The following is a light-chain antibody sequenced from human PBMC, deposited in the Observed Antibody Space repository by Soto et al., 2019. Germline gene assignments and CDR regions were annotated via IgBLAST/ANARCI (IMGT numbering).Light chain of an antibody. Sequence: QAVVTQEPSLTVSPGGTVTLTCASSTGAVTSGYYPSWFQQKPGQTPRTLIYSTSNEHSWTPARFSGSLLGGKAALTLSGVQPEDEAEYYCLLYYGGAPVFGGGTKLTVL. J-gene: IGLJ3*02. CDR1: TGAVTSGYY. CDR3: LLYYGGAPV. CDR2: STS. V-gene: IGLV7-43*01.